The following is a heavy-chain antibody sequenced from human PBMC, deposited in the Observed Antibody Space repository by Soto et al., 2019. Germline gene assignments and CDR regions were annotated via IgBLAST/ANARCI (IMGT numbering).Heavy chain of an antibody. Sequence: GESLKISCKGSGYTFTNYWIGWVRQTPGKGLEWMGIIYAGDSDTRYSPSFQGQVTISAHKSISTAYLKWSSLKASDTAMYYYARRAFSNDWFGPWRQGSLVTVAS. V-gene: IGHV5-51*01. CDR1: GYTFTNYW. CDR3: ARRAFSNDWFGP. CDR2: IYAGDSDT. J-gene: IGHJ5*02. D-gene: IGHD3-3*02.